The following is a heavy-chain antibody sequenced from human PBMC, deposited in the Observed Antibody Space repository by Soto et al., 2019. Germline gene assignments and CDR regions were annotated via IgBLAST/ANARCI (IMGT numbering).Heavy chain of an antibody. CDR1: GFTFSSYA. D-gene: IGHD2-15*01. CDR3: ANQMGGYGGKESEEGY. Sequence: GGSLRLSCAASGFTFSSYAMSWVRQAPGKGLEWVSAISGSGGSTYYADSVKGRFTISRDNSKNTLYLQMNSLRAEDTAVYYCANQMGGYGGKESEEGYWGQGTLVTVSS. J-gene: IGHJ4*02. CDR2: ISGSGGST. V-gene: IGHV3-23*01.